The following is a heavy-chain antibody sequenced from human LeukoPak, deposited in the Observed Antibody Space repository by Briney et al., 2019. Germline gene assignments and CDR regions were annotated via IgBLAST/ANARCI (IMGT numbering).Heavy chain of an antibody. J-gene: IGHJ6*03. Sequence: GASVKVSCKASGYTFTSYDISWVRQATGQGLEWMGWMNPNSGNAGYAQKFQGRVTMTRNTSISTAYMELSSLRSEDTAVYYCARGRRRLAAGSYYYYMDVWGKGTTVTVSS. CDR1: GYTFTSYD. D-gene: IGHD6-13*01. CDR3: ARGRRRLAAGSYYYYMDV. CDR2: MNPNSGNA. V-gene: IGHV1-8*01.